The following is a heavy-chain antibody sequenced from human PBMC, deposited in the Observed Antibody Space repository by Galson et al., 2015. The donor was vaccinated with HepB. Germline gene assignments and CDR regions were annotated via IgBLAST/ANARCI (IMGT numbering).Heavy chain of an antibody. J-gene: IGHJ3*02. CDR2: ISGSGGST. D-gene: IGHD6-19*01. CDR3: AKDRRQWLPKSGAFDI. Sequence: SLRLSCAASGFTFSSYAMSWVRQAPGKGLEWVSAISGSGGSTYYADSVKGRFTISRDNSKNTLYLQMNSLRAEDTAVYYCAKDRRQWLPKSGAFDIWGQGTMVTVSS. V-gene: IGHV3-23*01. CDR1: GFTFSSYA.